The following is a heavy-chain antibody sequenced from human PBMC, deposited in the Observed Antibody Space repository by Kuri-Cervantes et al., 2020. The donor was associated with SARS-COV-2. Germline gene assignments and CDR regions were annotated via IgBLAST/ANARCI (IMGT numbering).Heavy chain of an antibody. V-gene: IGHV4-34*01. D-gene: IGHD3-3*01. J-gene: IGHJ6*02. CDR2: INHSGST. CDR3: ARDYYDFWSGYYYYYYGMDV. CDR1: GGSFSGYY. Sequence: GSLRLSCAVYGGSFSGYYWSWIRQPPGKGLEWIGEINHSGSTNYNPSLKSRVTILVDTSKNQFSLILSSVTAADTAVYYCARDYYDFWSGYYYYYYGMDVWGQGTTVTVSS.